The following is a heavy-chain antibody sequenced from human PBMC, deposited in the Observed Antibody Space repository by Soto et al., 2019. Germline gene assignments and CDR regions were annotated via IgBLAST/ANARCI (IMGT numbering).Heavy chain of an antibody. CDR2: ISAYNGNT. J-gene: IGHJ6*02. D-gene: IGHD2-15*01. V-gene: IGHV1-18*01. CDR3: ASNIVVVVAATTYYYYGMDV. CDR1: GYTFTIYG. Sequence: ASVKVSCKASGYTFTIYGISWVRQAPGQGLEWMGWISAYNGNTNYAQKLQGRVTMTTDTSTSTAYMELRSLRSDDTAVYYCASNIVVVVAATTYYYYGMDVWGQGTTVTVSS.